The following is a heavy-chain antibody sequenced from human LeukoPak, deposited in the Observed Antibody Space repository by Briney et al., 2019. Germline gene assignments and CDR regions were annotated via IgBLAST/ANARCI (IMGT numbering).Heavy chain of an antibody. CDR3: AREAIVGATKFDY. V-gene: IGHV1-69*05. J-gene: IGHJ4*02. CDR1: GGTFSSYA. CDR2: IIPIFGTA. Sequence: SVKVSCKASGGTFSSYAISWVRQAPGQGLEWMGGIIPIFGTANYAQKFQGRVTITTDESTSTAYMELSSLRSEDTAMYYCAREAIVGATKFDYWGQGTLVTVSS. D-gene: IGHD1-26*01.